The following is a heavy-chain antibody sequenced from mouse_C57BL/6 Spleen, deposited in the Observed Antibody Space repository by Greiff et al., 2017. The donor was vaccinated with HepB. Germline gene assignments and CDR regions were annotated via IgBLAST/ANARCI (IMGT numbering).Heavy chain of an antibody. V-gene: IGHV7-1*01. CDR2: SRNKANDYTT. CDR3: ARDAGEDAMDY. Sequence: EVQVVESGGGLVQSGRSLRLSCATSGFTFSDFYMEWVRQAPGKGLEWIAASRNKANDYTTEYSASVKGRFIVSRDTSQSILYLQMKALRAEDTARDDCARDAGEDAMDYWGQGTSVTVSS. CDR1: GFTFSDFY. J-gene: IGHJ4*01.